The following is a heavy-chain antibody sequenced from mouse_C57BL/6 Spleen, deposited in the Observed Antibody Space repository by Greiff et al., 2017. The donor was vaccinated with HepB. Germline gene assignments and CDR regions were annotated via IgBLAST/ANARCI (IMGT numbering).Heavy chain of an antibody. V-gene: IGHV1-64*01. CDR2: IHPNSGST. CDR3: ARRGLYLYYFDY. D-gene: IGHD3-1*01. CDR1: GYTFTSYW. J-gene: IGHJ2*01. Sequence: QVQLQQPGAELVKPGASVKLSCKASGYTFTSYWMHWVKQRPGQGLEWIGMIHPNSGSTNYNEKFKSKATLTVDKSSSTAYMQLSSLTSEDSAVYYCARRGLYLYYFDYWGQGTTLTVSS.